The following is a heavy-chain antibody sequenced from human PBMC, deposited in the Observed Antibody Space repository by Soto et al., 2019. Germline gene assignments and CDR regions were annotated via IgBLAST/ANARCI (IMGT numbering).Heavy chain of an antibody. CDR1: GGSISSSSYY. CDR2: IYYSGST. D-gene: IGHD3-10*01. J-gene: IGHJ4*02. CDR3: ARHGSGSYFSLTLFDY. V-gene: IGHV4-39*01. Sequence: SETLSLTCTVSGGSISSSSYYWGWIRQPPGKGLEWIGGIYYSGSTYYNPSLKSRVTISVDTSKNQFSLKLSSVTAADTAVYYCARHGSGSYFSLTLFDYWGQGTLVTVSS.